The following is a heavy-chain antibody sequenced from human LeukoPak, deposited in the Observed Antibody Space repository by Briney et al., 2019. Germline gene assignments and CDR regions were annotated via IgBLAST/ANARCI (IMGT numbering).Heavy chain of an antibody. J-gene: IGHJ4*02. CDR1: GYSISSGYY. Sequence: PSETLSLTCTVSGYSISSGYYWGWIRQPPGKGLEWIGSIYHSGSTYYNPSLKSRVTISVDTSKNQFSLKLSSVTAADTAVYYCASPLGYWGQGTLDTVSS. CDR3: ASPLGY. CDR2: IYHSGST. V-gene: IGHV4-38-2*02.